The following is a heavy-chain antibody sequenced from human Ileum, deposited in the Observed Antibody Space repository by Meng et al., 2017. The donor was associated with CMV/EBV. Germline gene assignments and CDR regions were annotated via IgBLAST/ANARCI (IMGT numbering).Heavy chain of an antibody. Sequence: LQEAGPGLVKPSETLSRTCTVSVGSISNGNFYWGWIRQPPGKELDLIGSMFYRGNTYYNPSLRSRVTISLDTSKDQFSLRLTSVTGADTAVYYCARMTLYWYFDLWGRGSLVTVSS. J-gene: IGHJ2*01. V-gene: IGHV4-39*07. CDR2: MFYRGNT. CDR3: ARMTLYWYFDL. CDR1: VGSISNGNFY. D-gene: IGHD2-21*02.